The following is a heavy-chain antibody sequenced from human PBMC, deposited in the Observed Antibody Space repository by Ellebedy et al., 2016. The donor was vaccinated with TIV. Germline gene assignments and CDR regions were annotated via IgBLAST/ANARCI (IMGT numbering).Heavy chain of an antibody. J-gene: IGHJ4*02. CDR1: GGSISSSSYY. Sequence: SETLSLTCTVSGGSISSSSYYWGWIRQPPGKGLEWIGSIYYSGSTFYNPSLKSRVTISVDTSKIQFSLRVTSVTAADTAIYFCARWWVSGALFDYWGQGILVTVS. CDR3: ARWWVSGALFDY. D-gene: IGHD2-15*01. CDR2: IYYSGST. V-gene: IGHV4-39*01.